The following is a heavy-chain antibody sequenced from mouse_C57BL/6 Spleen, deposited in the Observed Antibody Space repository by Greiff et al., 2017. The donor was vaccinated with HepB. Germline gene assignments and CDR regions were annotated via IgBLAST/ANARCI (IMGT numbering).Heavy chain of an antibody. CDR2: ISSGGSYT. CDR1: GFTFSSYG. J-gene: IGHJ3*01. V-gene: IGHV5-6*01. D-gene: IGHD2-3*01. Sequence: EVQGVESGGDLVKPGGSLKLSCAASGFTFSSYGMSWVRQTPDKRLEWVATISSGGSYTYYPDSVKGRFTISRDNAKNTLYLQMSSLKSEDTAMYYCARQGYDGYYWFAYWGQVTLVTVSA. CDR3: ARQGYDGYYWFAY.